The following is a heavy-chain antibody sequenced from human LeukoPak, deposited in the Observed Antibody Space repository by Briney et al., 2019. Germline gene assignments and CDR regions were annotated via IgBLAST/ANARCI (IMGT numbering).Heavy chain of an antibody. CDR1: GFTFSSYS. V-gene: IGHV3-21*01. Sequence: GGSLRLSCAASGFTFSSYSMNWVRQAPGKGLEWVSSISSSSSYIYYADPVKGRFTISRDNAKNSLYLRMNSLRAEDTAVYYCARDQLYCSSTSCLHYYYYYMDVWGKGTTVTVSS. CDR2: ISSSSSYI. CDR3: ARDQLYCSSTSCLHYYYYYMDV. J-gene: IGHJ6*03. D-gene: IGHD2-2*01.